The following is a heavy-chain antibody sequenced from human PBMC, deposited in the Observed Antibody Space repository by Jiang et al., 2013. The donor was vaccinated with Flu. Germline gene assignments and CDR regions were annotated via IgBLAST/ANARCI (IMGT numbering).Heavy chain of an antibody. D-gene: IGHD5-12*01. Sequence: SQTLSLTCAISGDTVSLNTAAWNWIRLSPSRGLEWLGRTFYGSEWSHQYATSVRGRIIINLDTSKNQLSLHLNSVTPEDTAVYYCARDSDAGCDYLDSWGQGTLVTVSS. CDR1: GDTVSLNTAA. V-gene: IGHV6-1*01. J-gene: IGHJ4*02. CDR2: TFYGSEWSH. CDR3: ARDSDAGCDYLDS.